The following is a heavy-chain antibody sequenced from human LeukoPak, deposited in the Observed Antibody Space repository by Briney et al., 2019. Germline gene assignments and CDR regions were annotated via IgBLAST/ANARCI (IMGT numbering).Heavy chain of an antibody. CDR2: IYSGGST. CDR1: GFTVSNNY. D-gene: IGHD2-15*01. CDR3: AKRGSNKYFDY. Sequence: GGSLRLSCVVSGFTVSNNYMSWVRQAPRKGLEWVSLIYSGGSTYYADSVKGRFTISRDNSKNTVYLQMSSLRAEDTAVYYCAKRGSNKYFDYWGQGTLVTVSS. V-gene: IGHV3-53*01. J-gene: IGHJ4*02.